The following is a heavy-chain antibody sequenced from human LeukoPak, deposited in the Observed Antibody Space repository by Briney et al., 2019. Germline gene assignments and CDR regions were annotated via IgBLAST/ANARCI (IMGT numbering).Heavy chain of an antibody. CDR2: INHSGST. D-gene: IGHD3-10*01. CDR1: GGSFSGYY. Sequence: SETLSLTCAVYGGSFSGYYWSWSRQPPGKGLEWIGEINHSGSTNYNPSLKSRVTISVDTSKNQFSLKLSSVTAADTAVYYCARGLRWFGVYFDYWGQGTLVTVSS. V-gene: IGHV4-34*01. CDR3: ARGLRWFGVYFDY. J-gene: IGHJ4*02.